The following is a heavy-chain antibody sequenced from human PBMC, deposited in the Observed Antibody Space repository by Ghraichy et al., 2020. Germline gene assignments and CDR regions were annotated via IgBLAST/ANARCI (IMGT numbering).Heavy chain of an antibody. CDR2: MNPSNGNT. D-gene: IGHD6-19*01. J-gene: IGHJ4*02. V-gene: IGHV1-8*01. CDR1: GYTFINYG. Sequence: ASVKVSCKTSGYTFINYGINWVRQASGQGLEWMGWMNPSNGNTGCAQKFQGRLTMTRDTSISTAYMELTSLTSDDTAVYYCARGGPDGIEVAGHWGQGTLVTVSS. CDR3: ARGGPDGIEVAGH.